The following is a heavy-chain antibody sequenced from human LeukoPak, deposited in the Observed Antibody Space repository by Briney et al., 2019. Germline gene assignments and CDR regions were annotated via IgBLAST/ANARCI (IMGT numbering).Heavy chain of an antibody. J-gene: IGHJ4*02. V-gene: IGHV4-59*08. CDR2: IYYSGST. D-gene: IGHD2-15*01. CDR1: GGSISSYY. Sequence: SETLSLICTVSGGSISSYYWSWMRQPPGKGLEWIGHIYYSGSTNYNPSLKSRVTISVDTSKNQFSLKLSSVTAADTAIYYCASTYCSGGSCYWTLEYWGQGTLVTVSS. CDR3: ASTYCSGGSCYWTLEY.